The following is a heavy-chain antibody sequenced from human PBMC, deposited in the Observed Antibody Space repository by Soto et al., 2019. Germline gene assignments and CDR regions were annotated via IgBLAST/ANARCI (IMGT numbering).Heavy chain of an antibody. CDR3: ARHVPYCSDTSHCAYGMDV. J-gene: IGHJ6*02. V-gene: IGHV4-34*01. CDR2: INHSGRA. D-gene: IGHD2-2*01. CDR1: GGSLSGTY. Sequence: PSETLSLTCAVFGGSLSGTYWSWLRQPPGKGLEWIGEINHSGRATYIPSLKSRVTISVDTSKNQFSLKLSSVTAADTAVYYCARHVPYCSDTSHCAYGMDVWGQGTTVTVSS.